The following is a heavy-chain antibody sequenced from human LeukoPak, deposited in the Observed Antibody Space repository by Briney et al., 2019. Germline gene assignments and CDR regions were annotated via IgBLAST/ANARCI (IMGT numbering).Heavy chain of an antibody. V-gene: IGHV3-33*01. J-gene: IGHJ6*03. D-gene: IGHD2-2*01. Sequence: GRSLRLSCAASGFTFSSCAMHWVRQAPGKGLEWVGLIWYDGTNKYYADSVTGRFTISRDSSKNTLYLDMNSLRPEDTAVYYCARAPVSSADYYYYMAVWGKGTTVTVSS. CDR3: ARAPVSSADYYYYMAV. CDR2: IWYDGTNK. CDR1: GFTFSSCA.